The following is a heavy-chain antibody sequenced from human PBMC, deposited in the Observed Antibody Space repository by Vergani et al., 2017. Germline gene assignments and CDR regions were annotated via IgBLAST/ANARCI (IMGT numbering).Heavy chain of an antibody. D-gene: IGHD3-3*01. CDR1: GGTFSSYA. CDR3: ARVIFWSGYSPFDP. CDR2: IIPILGTA. Sequence: QVQLVQSGAEVKKPGSSVKVSCKASGGTFSSYAISWVRQAPGQGLEWMGRIIPILGTANYAQKFQGRVTITADESTSTASMALSSLRSEDTAVYYCARVIFWSGYSPFDPWGQGTLVTVSS. J-gene: IGHJ5*02. V-gene: IGHV1-69*11.